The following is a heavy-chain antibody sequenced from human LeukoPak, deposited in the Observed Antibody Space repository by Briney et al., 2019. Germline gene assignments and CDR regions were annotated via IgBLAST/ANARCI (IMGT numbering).Heavy chain of an antibody. D-gene: IGHD3-22*01. J-gene: IGHJ4*02. CDR3: ASSHDSSGND. CDR1: GFTFISTW. CDR2: INQDGSAK. V-gene: IGHV3-7*01. Sequence: GGSLRLSSAHPGFTFISTWINRVSAALGEGWEWVANINQDGSAKYYVDSVKGRFTISRDNAKNSLWLQMNSLRDEDTAVYYCASSHDSSGNDWGQGTLLTVSS.